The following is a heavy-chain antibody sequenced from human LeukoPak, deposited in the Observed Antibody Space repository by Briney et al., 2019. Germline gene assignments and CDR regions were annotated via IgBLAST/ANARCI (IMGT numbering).Heavy chain of an antibody. CDR3: AKDVSGITMVRGAY. J-gene: IGHJ4*02. CDR2: ISYDGSDK. V-gene: IGHV3-30*18. D-gene: IGHD3-10*01. Sequence: GGSLRLSCAASGFTFSDFGMHWVRQAPGKGLEWVAVISYDGSDKYYADSVKGRFTIPRDNSKNTLYLQMNSLRPEDTAVYYCAKDVSGITMVRGAYWGQGTLVTVSS. CDR1: GFTFSDFG.